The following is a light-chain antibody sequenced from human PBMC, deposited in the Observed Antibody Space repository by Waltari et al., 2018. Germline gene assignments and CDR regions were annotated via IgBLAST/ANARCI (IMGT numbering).Light chain of an antibody. CDR3: EKYDNLAL. CDR2: DAS. CDR1: QDIRNH. Sequence: DIQMTQSPSSLSASIGDRVTITCQASQDIRNHLHWYQQKPGTAPKLLIYDASNLQTGVPSRFSGSGAETHFTNTNSSLQPEDIATYSWEKYDNLALFGGGSKVEI. J-gene: IGKJ4*01. V-gene: IGKV1-33*01.